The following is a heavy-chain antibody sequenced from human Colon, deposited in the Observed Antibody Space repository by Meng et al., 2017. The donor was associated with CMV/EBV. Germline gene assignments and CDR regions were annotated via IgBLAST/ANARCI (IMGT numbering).Heavy chain of an antibody. Sequence: ASVKVSCKTSGYMFIAYYVHWLRQAPGRGLEWLGWINPDSGDINYAQEFQGRVTLTRDTSITTAYMELTRLTPDDTAIYYCARLPYSASRGDYWGQGTLVTVSS. CDR1: GYMFIAYY. V-gene: IGHV1-2*02. J-gene: IGHJ4*02. D-gene: IGHD1-26*01. CDR2: INPDSGDI. CDR3: ARLPYSASRGDY.